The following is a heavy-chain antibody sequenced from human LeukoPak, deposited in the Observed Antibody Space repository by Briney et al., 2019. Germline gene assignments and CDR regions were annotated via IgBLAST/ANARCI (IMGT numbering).Heavy chain of an antibody. CDR1: GGSMSSYY. CDR2: IYYSGST. D-gene: IGHD4-11*01. CDR3: ARINSYSTYYYGMDV. J-gene: IGHJ6*02. Sequence: SETLSLTCTVSGGSMSSYYWIWIRQPPGKGLEWIGYIYYSGSTNYNPSLKSRVTISVDTSKNQFSLKLSSVTAADTAVYYCARINSYSTYYYGMDVWGQGTTVTVSS. V-gene: IGHV4-59*01.